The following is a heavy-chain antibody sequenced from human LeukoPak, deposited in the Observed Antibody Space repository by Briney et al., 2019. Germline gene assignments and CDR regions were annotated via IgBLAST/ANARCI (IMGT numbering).Heavy chain of an antibody. CDR2: IWYDGSNK. CDR3: AREGGWYSNWFDT. Sequence: GRSLRLSCAASGFTFSSYGMHWVRQAPGKGLEGVAVIWYDGSNKYYADSVKGRFTISRDNSKNTLYLQMNSLRAEDTAVYYCAREGGWYSNWFDTWGQGTLVTVSS. D-gene: IGHD6-19*01. V-gene: IGHV3-33*01. CDR1: GFTFSSYG. J-gene: IGHJ5*02.